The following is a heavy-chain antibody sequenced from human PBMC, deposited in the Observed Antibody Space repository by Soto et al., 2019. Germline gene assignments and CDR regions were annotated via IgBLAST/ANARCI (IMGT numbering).Heavy chain of an antibody. J-gene: IGHJ5*02. D-gene: IGHD3-10*01. CDR1: GYIFTSYA. Sequence: QVQLVQSGAEMRKPGASVRVSCKASGYIFTSYAMQWVRQAPGQKLGWMGWSNPGNGKTKYSQKFQGRVTITRDTSASPVYMELRRLTSKYTAIDYCARVVRPDSGSGDNWFDPWGQGTRVTVSS. CDR2: SNPGNGKT. V-gene: IGHV1-3*01. CDR3: ARVVRPDSGSGDNWFDP.